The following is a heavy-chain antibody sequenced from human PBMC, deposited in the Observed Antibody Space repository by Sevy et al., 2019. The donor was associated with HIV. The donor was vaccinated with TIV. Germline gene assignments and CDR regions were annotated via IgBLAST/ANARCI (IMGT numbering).Heavy chain of an antibody. Sequence: SETLSLTCTVSGDSISSYYWSWIRQPAGKGLEWTGRRQTTGSTNYNPSLKIRVTMSGDKSKNQFSLKLNSVTAADTAFYYCVKEDCSGGSCYFQNWGQGTLVTVSS. CDR1: GDSISSYY. V-gene: IGHV4-4*07. CDR2: RQTTGST. D-gene: IGHD2-15*01. J-gene: IGHJ1*01. CDR3: VKEDCSGGSCYFQN.